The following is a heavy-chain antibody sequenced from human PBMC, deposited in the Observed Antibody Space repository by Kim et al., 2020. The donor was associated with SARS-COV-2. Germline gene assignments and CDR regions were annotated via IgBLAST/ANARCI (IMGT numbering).Heavy chain of an antibody. J-gene: IGHJ6*02. D-gene: IGHD3-10*01. CDR2: IIPILGIA. Sequence: SVKVSCKASGGTFSSYAISWVRQAPGQGLEWMGRIIPILGIANYAQKFQGRVTITADKSTSTAYMELSSLRSEDTAGYYCAGDTTLQTRGYYYGMDVWGQETTVTVSS. CDR1: GGTFSSYA. CDR3: AGDTTLQTRGYYYGMDV. V-gene: IGHV1-69*04.